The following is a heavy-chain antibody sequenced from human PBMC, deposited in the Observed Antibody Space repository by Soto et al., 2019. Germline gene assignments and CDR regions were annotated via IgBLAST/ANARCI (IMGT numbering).Heavy chain of an antibody. CDR3: AGEYSSGGARGRGGYMDV. D-gene: IGHD6-25*01. V-gene: IGHV1-2*04. Sequence: QVQLVQSGAEVKKPGASVKVSCKASGYTFTGYYMHWVRQAPGQGLEWMGWINPNSGGTNYAQKFQGWVTLPGDTSISTAYMELGSLRSDDTAVNSCAGEYSSGGARGRGGYMDVWGKGTTVTVSS. J-gene: IGHJ6*03. CDR2: INPNSGGT. CDR1: GYTFTGYY.